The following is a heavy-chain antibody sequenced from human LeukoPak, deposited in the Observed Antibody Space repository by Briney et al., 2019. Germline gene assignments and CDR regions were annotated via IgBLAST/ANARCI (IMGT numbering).Heavy chain of an antibody. CDR3: AREDTMRVYYFDY. Sequence: PGGSLRLSCAASGFTVSSNYMSWVRQAPGKGLEWVSSISSSSSYIYYADSVKGRFTISRDNAKNSLYLQMNSLRAEDTAVYYCAREDTMRVYYFDYWGQGTLVTVSS. D-gene: IGHD3-22*01. J-gene: IGHJ4*02. CDR2: ISSSSSYI. CDR1: GFTVSSNY. V-gene: IGHV3-21*04.